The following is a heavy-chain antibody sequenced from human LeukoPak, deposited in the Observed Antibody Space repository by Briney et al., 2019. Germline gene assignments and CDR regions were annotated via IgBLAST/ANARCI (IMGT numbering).Heavy chain of an antibody. CDR1: GFTFSNAW. Sequence: GGSLRLSCAASGFTFSNAWMSWVRQAPGKGLEWVGRIKSKTDDGTTDYAAPVKGRFTISRDDSKNTLYLQMNSLKTEDTAVYYCTTKYYFDYWGQGTLVTVSS. J-gene: IGHJ4*02. CDR2: IKSKTDDGTT. V-gene: IGHV3-15*01. CDR3: TTKYYFDY.